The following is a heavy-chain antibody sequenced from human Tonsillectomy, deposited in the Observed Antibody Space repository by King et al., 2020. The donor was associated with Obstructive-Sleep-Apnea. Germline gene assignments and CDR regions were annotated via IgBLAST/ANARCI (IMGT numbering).Heavy chain of an antibody. Sequence: VQLQESGPGLVRPSGTLSLTCAVSGGSISSSHWWSWVRQPPGKGLEWIGEIYSGRTNYNPSLKTRVTISAEMSKNQISLQLTSVTAADTAVYYCAREAISGWYSFDYWGQGALVTVSS. D-gene: IGHD6-19*01. V-gene: IGHV4-4*02. CDR3: AREAISGWYSFDY. J-gene: IGHJ4*02. CDR1: GGSISSSHW. CDR2: IYSGRT.